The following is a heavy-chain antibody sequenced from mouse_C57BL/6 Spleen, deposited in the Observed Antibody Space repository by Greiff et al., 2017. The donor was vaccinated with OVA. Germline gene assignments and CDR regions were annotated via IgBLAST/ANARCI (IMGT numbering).Heavy chain of an antibody. CDR2: INYDGSST. CDR3: ARDQHYYGSSYPFAY. CDR1: GFTFSDYY. Sequence: EVQLVESEGGLVQPGSSMKLSCTASGFTFSDYYMAWVRQVPEKGLEWVANINYDGSSTYYLDSLKSRFIISRDNAKNILYLQMSSLKSEDTATYYCARDQHYYGSSYPFAYWGQGTLVTVSA. V-gene: IGHV5-16*01. D-gene: IGHD1-1*01. J-gene: IGHJ3*01.